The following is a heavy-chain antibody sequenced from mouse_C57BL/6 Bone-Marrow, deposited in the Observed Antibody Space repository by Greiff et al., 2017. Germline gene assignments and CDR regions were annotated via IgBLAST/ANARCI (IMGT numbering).Heavy chain of an antibody. V-gene: IGHV5-4*03. CDR1: GFTFSSYA. J-gene: IGHJ4*01. D-gene: IGHD1-1*02. Sequence: EVNLVESGGGLVKPGGSLKLSCAASGFTFSSYAMSWVRQTPEKRLEWVATISDGGSYTYYPDNVKGRFTISRDNAKNNLYLQMSLLKSEDTAMYYCASDGGSYAMDYWGQGTSATVSA. CDR2: ISDGGSYT. CDR3: ASDGGSYAMDY.